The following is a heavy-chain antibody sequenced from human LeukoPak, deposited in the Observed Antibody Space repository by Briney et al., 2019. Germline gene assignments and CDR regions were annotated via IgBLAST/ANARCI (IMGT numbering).Heavy chain of an antibody. CDR2: INPNSGGT. CDR3: ARAQRQWYTSDAFDI. V-gene: IGHV1-2*02. J-gene: IGHJ3*02. CDR1: GYTFTGYY. Sequence: ASVKVSCKASGYTFTGYYMHWVRQAPGQGLEWMGWINPNSGGTTSALKFQGRVTMTRDTSTNTVYMEVRSLRSDDMAVYFCARAQRQWYTSDAFDIWGQGTMVTVSS. D-gene: IGHD6-19*01.